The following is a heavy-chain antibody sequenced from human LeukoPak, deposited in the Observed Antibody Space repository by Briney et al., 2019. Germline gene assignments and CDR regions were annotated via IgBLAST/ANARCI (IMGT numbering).Heavy chain of an antibody. CDR1: GGSISSYY. V-gene: IGHV4-4*09. Sequence: PSETLSLTCSVSGGSISSYYWSRIRQPPGKVLEWIGYIYASGSTNYNPSLKSRVTISVDTSKNQFSLNLTSVTAADTAVYYCARHGSVRSPLGPWGQGTLVTVSS. CDR3: ARHGSVRSPLGP. D-gene: IGHD3-10*01. J-gene: IGHJ5*02. CDR2: IYASGST.